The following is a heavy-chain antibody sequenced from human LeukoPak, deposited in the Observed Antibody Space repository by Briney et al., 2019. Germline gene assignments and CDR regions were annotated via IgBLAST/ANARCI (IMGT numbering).Heavy chain of an antibody. Sequence: GGSLRLSCAASGFTFSSYGMHWVGQAPGKGLEGVAFIRDDGSNKYYADSAKGRFTISRDNSKNTLYLQMNSLRAEDTAVYYCAKLGYSYGSNWGQGTLVTVSS. V-gene: IGHV3-30*02. CDR3: AKLGYSYGSN. D-gene: IGHD5-18*01. CDR1: GFTFSSYG. J-gene: IGHJ4*02. CDR2: IRDDGSNK.